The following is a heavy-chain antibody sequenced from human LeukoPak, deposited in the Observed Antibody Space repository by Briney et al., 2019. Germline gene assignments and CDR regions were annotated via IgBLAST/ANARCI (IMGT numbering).Heavy chain of an antibody. D-gene: IGHD1-20*01. Sequence: SETLSLTCTVSGGSISSGGYYWSWIRQHPGKGLEWIGYIYYSGSTYYNPSLKSRVTISVDTSKNQFSLKLSSVTAADTAVYYCARDKGNNSPGAFDIWGQGTMVTVSS. CDR3: ARDKGNNSPGAFDI. V-gene: IGHV4-31*03. J-gene: IGHJ3*02. CDR1: GGSISSGGYY. CDR2: IYYSGST.